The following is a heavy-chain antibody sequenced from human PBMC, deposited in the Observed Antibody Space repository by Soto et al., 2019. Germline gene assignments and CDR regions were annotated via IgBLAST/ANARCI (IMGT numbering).Heavy chain of an antibody. CDR1: GFTFSNHI. CDR3: ARDDEGGSYCDLGH. D-gene: IGHD3-10*01. Sequence: QVQLVESGGGVVQPGRSLRLSCAASGFTFSNHIMHWVRQAPGKGLEWVAVILDDGNNKYYADSVKGRVTISRDNSKNTLYLQRNSLRTEDTAVYYCARDDEGGSYCDLGHWGQGTLVTVSS. J-gene: IGHJ4*02. V-gene: IGHV3-30-3*01. CDR2: ILDDGNNK.